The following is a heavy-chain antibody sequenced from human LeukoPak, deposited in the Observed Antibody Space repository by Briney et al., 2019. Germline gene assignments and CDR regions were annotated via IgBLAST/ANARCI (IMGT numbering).Heavy chain of an antibody. CDR3: ARRDPTTVTAFDY. Sequence: GESLKISCRFSGFDFTRDWIGWVRLMPGKGLEWMGIIFPDDSDTRYSPSFQGQATLSADKSISTAYLQWSSLKASDTAIYYCARRDPTTVTAFDYWGQGTLVTVSS. CDR2: IFPDDSDT. D-gene: IGHD4-17*01. V-gene: IGHV5-51*01. J-gene: IGHJ4*02. CDR1: GFDFTRDW.